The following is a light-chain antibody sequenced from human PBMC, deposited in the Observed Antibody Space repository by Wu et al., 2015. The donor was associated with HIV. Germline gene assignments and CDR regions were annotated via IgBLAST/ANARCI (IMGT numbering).Light chain of an antibody. V-gene: IGKV3-15*01. CDR3: QHYNNWPPSFT. CDR1: QSVSTK. CDR2: DTS. J-gene: IGKJ3*01. Sequence: EILMTQSPATLSVSPGERATLSCRATQSVSTKLAWYQQKPGQAPRLLIYDTSTRATGIPARFSGSGSGTEFTLTISSMQSEDFAIYYCQHYNNWPPSFTFGPGTKVDIK.